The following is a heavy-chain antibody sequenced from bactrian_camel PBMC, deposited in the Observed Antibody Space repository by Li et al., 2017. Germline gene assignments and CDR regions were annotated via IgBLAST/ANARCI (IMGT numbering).Heavy chain of an antibody. Sequence: HVQLVESGGDSVQSGGSLRLSCAASGPISDYYCMGWFRQAPGKEREGVAHMDSDGLTSYADSVKGRFTVSQDNAKNTLDLQMNSLRTDDTAVYYCAAYSGPGLCPPGTVHSPNRWGQGTQVTVS. D-gene: IGHD2*01. V-gene: IGHV3S53*01. CDR1: GPISDYYC. CDR3: AAYSGPGLCPPGTVHSPNR. CDR2: MDSDGLT. J-gene: IGHJ4*01.